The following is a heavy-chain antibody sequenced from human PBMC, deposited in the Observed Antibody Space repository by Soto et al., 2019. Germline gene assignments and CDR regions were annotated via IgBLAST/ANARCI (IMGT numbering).Heavy chain of an antibody. V-gene: IGHV3-23*01. CDR3: ASGRGRYVDYGMGV. J-gene: IGHJ6*04. CDR2: IRGSGDRT. Sequence: EVQLLESGGGLVQPGGSLRLSCAASGFTFSSYAITWVRQAPAKGLEWVSVIRGSGDRTYYADSVKGRFTISRDNSEEAVYLQMKSLRAEDTGVYYCASGRGRYVDYGMGVWGEGTTVTVSS. CDR1: GFTFSSYA. D-gene: IGHD1-26*01.